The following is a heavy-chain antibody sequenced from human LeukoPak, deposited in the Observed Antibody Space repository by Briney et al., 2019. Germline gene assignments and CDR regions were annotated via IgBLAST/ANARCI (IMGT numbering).Heavy chain of an antibody. V-gene: IGHV1-2*02. Sequence: VASVKVSCKASGYTFTGYYMHWVRQAPGQGLEWMGWINPNSGGTNYAQKFQRRVTMTRDTSISTAYMELSRLRSDDTAVYYCARDYDFWSGYSIWGQGTVVTVSS. CDR2: INPNSGGT. J-gene: IGHJ4*02. CDR3: ARDYDFWSGYSI. CDR1: GYTFTGYY. D-gene: IGHD3-3*01.